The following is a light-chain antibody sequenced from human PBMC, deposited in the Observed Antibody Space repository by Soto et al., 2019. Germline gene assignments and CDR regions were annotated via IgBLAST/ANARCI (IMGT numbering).Light chain of an antibody. J-gene: IGKJ3*01. Sequence: EIVLTQSPATLSSFPGDRVTLSCRASQSVSSSYLAWYQHKPGQAPRLLIYGASSRATGIPDRFSGSGSGADFTLTISRLEPEDFAVYYCQQYGSSPFTFGPGTKVDIK. V-gene: IGKV3-20*01. CDR3: QQYGSSPFT. CDR2: GAS. CDR1: QSVSSSY.